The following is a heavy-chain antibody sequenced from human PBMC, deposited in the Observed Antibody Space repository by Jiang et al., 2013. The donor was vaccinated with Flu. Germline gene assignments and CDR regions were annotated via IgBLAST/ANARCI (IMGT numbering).Heavy chain of an antibody. CDR1: GFTFSSYE. CDR2: ISSSGSTI. CDR3: ARMEFSGWYVMDY. D-gene: IGHD6-19*01. Sequence: QLLESGGGLVQPGGSLRLSCAASGFTFSSYEMNWVRQAPGKGLEWVSYISSSGSTIYYADSVKGRFTISRDNAKNSLYLQMNSLRAEDTAVYYCARMEFSGWYVMDYWGQGTLVTVSS. V-gene: IGHV3-48*03. J-gene: IGHJ4*02.